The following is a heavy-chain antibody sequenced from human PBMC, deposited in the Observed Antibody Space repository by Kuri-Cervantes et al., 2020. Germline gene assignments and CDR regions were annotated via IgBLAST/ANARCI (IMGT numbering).Heavy chain of an antibody. CDR1: GYTFTGYY. D-gene: IGHD3-16*01. Sequence: ASVKVSCKASGYTFTGYYMHWVRQAPGQGLEWMGWINPNSGGTNYAQKFQGRVTMTRDTSISTAYMELSSVTAADTAVYYCARVRSLPWGGDAFDIWGQGTMVTVSS. V-gene: IGHV1-2*02. CDR3: ARVRSLPWGGDAFDI. CDR2: INPNSGGT. J-gene: IGHJ3*02.